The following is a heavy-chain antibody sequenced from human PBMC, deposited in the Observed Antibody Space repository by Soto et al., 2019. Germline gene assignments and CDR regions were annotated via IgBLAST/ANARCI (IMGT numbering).Heavy chain of an antibody. J-gene: IGHJ5*02. CDR2: IYYSGST. Sequence: PSETLSLTCTVSGGSISSYYWSWIRQPPGKGLEWIGYIYYSGSTNYNPSLKSRVTISVDTSKNQFSLKLSSVTAADTAVYYCARGSAKVGSWLNWFDPWGQGTLVTVSS. V-gene: IGHV4-59*01. CDR1: GGSISSYY. CDR3: ARGSAKVGSWLNWFDP. D-gene: IGHD6-13*01.